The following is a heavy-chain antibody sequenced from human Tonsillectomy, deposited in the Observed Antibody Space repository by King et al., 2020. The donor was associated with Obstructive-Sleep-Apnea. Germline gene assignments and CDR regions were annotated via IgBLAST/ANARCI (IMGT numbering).Heavy chain of an antibody. Sequence: VQLVESGGGVVQPGRSLRLSCAASGFTFSSYAMHWVRQAPGKGLEWVAVISYDGSNKYYADSVKGRFTISRDNSKNTLYLQMNSLRAEDTAVYYCARDYSGSHGEGYYYYGMDVWGQGTTVTVSS. CDR2: ISYDGSNK. CDR3: ARDYSGSHGEGYYYYGMDV. J-gene: IGHJ6*02. CDR1: GFTFSSYA. D-gene: IGHD1-26*01. V-gene: IGHV3-30*04.